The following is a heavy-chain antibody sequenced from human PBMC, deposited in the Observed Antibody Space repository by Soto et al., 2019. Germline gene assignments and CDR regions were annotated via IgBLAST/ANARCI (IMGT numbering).Heavy chain of an antibody. CDR3: AKDQASGQGSFDS. CDR1: GFTFNIYG. CDR2: ISYDGSNQ. Sequence: VKLVESGGGVVQPGRSLRLSCATSGFTFNIYGMHWVREAPDKGLEWVALISYDGSNQYYADSVKGRFTISRDNSKNTLFLQMNSLRADDTAVYYCAKDQASGQGSFDSWGQGTLVTVSS. J-gene: IGHJ4*02. V-gene: IGHV3-30*18.